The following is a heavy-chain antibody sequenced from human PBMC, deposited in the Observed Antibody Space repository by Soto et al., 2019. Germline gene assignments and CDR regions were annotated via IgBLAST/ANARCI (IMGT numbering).Heavy chain of an antibody. CDR1: GFTFSRYG. Sequence: GGSLRLSCAASGFTFSRYGMHWVRQAPGKGLEWVAVISYDGSNKFYADSVRGRFTISRDNSKNTLYLQMNSLRAEDTSVYYCAKDLYSSETYTYYCGMDVWGQGTTVTVSS. CDR2: ISYDGSNK. CDR3: AKDLYSSETYTYYCGMDV. J-gene: IGHJ6*02. D-gene: IGHD3-10*01. V-gene: IGHV3-30*18.